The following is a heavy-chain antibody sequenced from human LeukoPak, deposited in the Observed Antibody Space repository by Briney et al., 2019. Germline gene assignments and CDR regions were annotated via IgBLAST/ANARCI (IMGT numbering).Heavy chain of an antibody. Sequence: SETLSLTCAVYGGSFSGYYWSWIRQPPGKGLGWIGEINHSGSTNYNPSLKSRVTISVDTSKNQFSLKLSSAAAADTAVYYCARGYCSSTSCYTYGMDVWGQGTTVTVSS. CDR3: ARGYCSSTSCYTYGMDV. CDR2: INHSGST. J-gene: IGHJ6*02. V-gene: IGHV4-34*01. CDR1: GGSFSGYY. D-gene: IGHD2-2*02.